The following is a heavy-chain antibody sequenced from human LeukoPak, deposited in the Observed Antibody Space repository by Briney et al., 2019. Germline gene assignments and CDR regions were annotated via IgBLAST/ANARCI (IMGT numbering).Heavy chain of an antibody. CDR2: IIGSGGST. D-gene: IGHD3-3*01. CDR3: AKFRGPYDFWSGYYDY. CDR1: GFTFSSYA. V-gene: IGHV3-23*01. Sequence: GGSLRLSCAASGFTFSSYAMSWVRQAPGKGLEWVSAIIGSGGSTYYADSVKGRFTISRDNSKNTLYLQMNSLRAEDTAVYYCAKFRGPYDFWSGYYDYWGQGTLVTVSS. J-gene: IGHJ4*02.